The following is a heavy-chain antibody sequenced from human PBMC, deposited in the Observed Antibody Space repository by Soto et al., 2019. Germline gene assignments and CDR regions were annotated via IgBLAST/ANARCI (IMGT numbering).Heavy chain of an antibody. V-gene: IGHV3-23*01. D-gene: IGHD3-16*01. Sequence: EVQLLESGGGLVQPGGSLRLSCAASGFTFSSYAMSWVRQAPGKGLEWVSAISGSGGSTYYADSVKGRFTISRDNSKNTLYLQMNSRRAEDTDVYYCAKNDGGREGPYDRYYYYYGMDVWGQGTTVTVSS. J-gene: IGHJ6*02. CDR3: AKNDGGREGPYDRYYYYYGMDV. CDR1: GFTFSSYA. CDR2: ISGSGGST.